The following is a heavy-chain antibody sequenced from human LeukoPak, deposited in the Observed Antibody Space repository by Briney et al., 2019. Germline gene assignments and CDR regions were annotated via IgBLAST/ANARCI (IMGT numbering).Heavy chain of an antibody. Sequence: PSETLSLTCTVSGGSISSYYWSWIRQPPGKGLEWIGYIYYSGSTNYNPSLKSRVTISVDTSKNQFSLKLISVTAADTAVYYCARHVRSGDTATFDYWGQGTLVTVSS. CDR2: IYYSGST. J-gene: IGHJ4*02. CDR1: GGSISSYY. CDR3: ARHVRSGDTATFDY. D-gene: IGHD7-27*01. V-gene: IGHV4-59*08.